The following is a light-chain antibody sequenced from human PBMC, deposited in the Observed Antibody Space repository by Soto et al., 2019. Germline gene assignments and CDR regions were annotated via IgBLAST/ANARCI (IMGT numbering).Light chain of an antibody. Sequence: VMWRASINLFAPPEYKPPRSCRASQTINNNLGWYQLKDGQVPRLRIYGASTRATDVPARFSGSGSGTEFTLTICSLQSEDGTGYYCQEEGSSLNTFGQGTR. CDR3: QEEGSSLNT. J-gene: IGKJ5*01. CDR1: QTINNN. V-gene: IGKV3-15*01. CDR2: GAS.